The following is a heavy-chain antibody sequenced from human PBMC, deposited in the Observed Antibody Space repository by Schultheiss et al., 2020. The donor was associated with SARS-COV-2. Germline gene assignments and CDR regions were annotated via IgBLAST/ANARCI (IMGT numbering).Heavy chain of an antibody. CDR1: GFTFSSYW. CDR3: ARVALYDSAGYGDY. J-gene: IGHJ4*02. D-gene: IGHD3-22*01. Sequence: GGSLRLSCAASGFTFSSYWMSWVRQAPGKGLEWVGFIRSKAYGGTTEYAASVKGRFSISRDDSKNTAYLEMNSLKIDDTAVYFCARVALYDSAGYGDYWGQGTLVTVSS. V-gene: IGHV3-49*04. CDR2: IRSKAYGGTT.